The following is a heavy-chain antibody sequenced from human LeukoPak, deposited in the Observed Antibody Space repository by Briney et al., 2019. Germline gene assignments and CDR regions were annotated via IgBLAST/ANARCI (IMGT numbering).Heavy chain of an antibody. CDR2: IYYSGST. D-gene: IGHD6-19*01. J-gene: IGHJ4*02. Sequence: SSETLSLICTVSGVSIRSSSYYWGWIRQPPGKGLEWIGSIYYSGSTYYNASLKSRGTISVDTSKNQFSLKLNSVTAADTAVYFCARQVVAVAGTGYFDYWGQGTLVTVSS. CDR1: GVSIRSSSYY. V-gene: IGHV4-39*01. CDR3: ARQVVAVAGTGYFDY.